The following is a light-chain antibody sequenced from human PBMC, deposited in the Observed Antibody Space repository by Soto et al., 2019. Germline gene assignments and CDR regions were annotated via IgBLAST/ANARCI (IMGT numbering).Light chain of an antibody. Sequence: QSVLTQPASVSGSPGQSINISCTGTSSDVGSYNLVSWYQQHPGKAPKLMIYEGSKRPSGVSNRFSGSKSGNTASLTISGLQAEDEADYYCCSYAGSSTFVSGTGTKVTVL. CDR1: SSDVGSYNL. V-gene: IGLV2-23*03. CDR3: CSYAGSSTFV. CDR2: EGS. J-gene: IGLJ1*01.